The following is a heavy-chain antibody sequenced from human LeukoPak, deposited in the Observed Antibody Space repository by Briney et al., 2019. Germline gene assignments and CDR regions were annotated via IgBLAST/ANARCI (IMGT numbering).Heavy chain of an antibody. V-gene: IGHV4-59*08. CDR3: ARQYQLRYFDWLLYWYFDL. CDR1: GGTISSYY. D-gene: IGHD3-9*01. Sequence: SETLSLTCTVSGGTISSYYWNWIRQPPGKGLEWIGYIHYSGSTKYNPSLKSRVTTSVDTSRNQFSLRLSSVTAADTAVYYCARQYQLRYFDWLLYWYFDLWGRGTLVTVSS. J-gene: IGHJ2*01. CDR2: IHYSGST.